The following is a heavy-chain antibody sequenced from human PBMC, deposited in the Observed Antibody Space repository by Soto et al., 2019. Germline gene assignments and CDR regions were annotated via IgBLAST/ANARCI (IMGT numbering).Heavy chain of an antibody. CDR2: IYYGGST. CDR1: GGSISSGDYY. CDR3: ARGSRSRGVTTFDY. J-gene: IGHJ4*02. V-gene: IGHV4-30-4*01. D-gene: IGHD4-17*01. Sequence: SETLSLTCTVSGGSISSGDYYWSWIRQPPGKGLEWIGYIYYGGSTYYNPSLKSRVTISVDTSKNQFSLKLSSVTAADTAVYYCARGSRSRGVTTFDYWGQGXLVTV.